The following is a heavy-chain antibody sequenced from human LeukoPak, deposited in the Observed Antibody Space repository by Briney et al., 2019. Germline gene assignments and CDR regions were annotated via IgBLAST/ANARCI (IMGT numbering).Heavy chain of an antibody. CDR1: GGSISSSNW. J-gene: IGHJ5*02. CDR2: IYHSGST. V-gene: IGHV4-4*02. Sequence: SGTLSLTCAVSGGSISSSNWWSWVRQPPGKGLEWIGEIYHSGSTNYNPSLKSRVTISVDKSKNQFSLKLSSATAADTAVYYCARDQQQLALGGWFDPWGQGTLVTVSS. CDR3: ARDQQQLALGGWFDP. D-gene: IGHD6-13*01.